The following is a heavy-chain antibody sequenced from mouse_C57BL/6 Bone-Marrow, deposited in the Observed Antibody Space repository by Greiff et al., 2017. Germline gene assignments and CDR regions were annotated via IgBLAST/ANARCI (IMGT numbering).Heavy chain of an antibody. Sequence: QVQLQQPGAELVRPGTSVTLSCKASGYTFTSYWMHWVKQRPGQGLAWIGVIAPSDSYTNSNQKFKGKATLTVDPSCSTANMQLGSLTYEDSAVYYSARYYGSSDWYCDVWGTGTTVTVTS. V-gene: IGHV1-59*01. CDR3: ARYYGSSDWYCDV. CDR2: IAPSDSYT. J-gene: IGHJ1*03. D-gene: IGHD1-1*01. CDR1: GYTFTSYW.